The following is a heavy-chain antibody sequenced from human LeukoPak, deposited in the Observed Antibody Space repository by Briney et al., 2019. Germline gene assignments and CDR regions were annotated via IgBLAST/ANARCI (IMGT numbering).Heavy chain of an antibody. J-gene: IGHJ4*02. V-gene: IGHV4-39*07. CDR3: ATFQAGGYVH. CDR1: GGSISSSSYY. Sequence: KASETLSLTCTVSGGSISSSSYYWGWIRQPPGKGLEWIGSIYYSGSTYYNPSLKSRVTISVDTSKNQFSLKLSSVTAADTAVYYCATFQAGGYVHWGQETLVTVSS. D-gene: IGHD3-22*01. CDR2: IYYSGST.